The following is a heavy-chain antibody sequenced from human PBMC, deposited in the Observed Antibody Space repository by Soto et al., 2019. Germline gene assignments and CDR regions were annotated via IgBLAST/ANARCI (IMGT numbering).Heavy chain of an antibody. V-gene: IGHV4-34*01. J-gene: IGHJ6*02. CDR1: GGSFSGYY. CDR2: INHSGST. Sequence: PSETLSLTCAVYGGSFSGYYWSWMRQPPGKGLEWIGEINHSGSTNYNPSLKSRVTISVDTSKNQFSLKLSSVTAADTAVYYCAEGNYYDSSGPDYYYYYGMDVWGQGTTVTVSS. CDR3: AEGNYYDSSGPDYYYYYGMDV. D-gene: IGHD3-22*01.